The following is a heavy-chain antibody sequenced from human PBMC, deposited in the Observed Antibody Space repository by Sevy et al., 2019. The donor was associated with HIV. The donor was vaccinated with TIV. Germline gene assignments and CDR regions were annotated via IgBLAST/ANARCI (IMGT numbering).Heavy chain of an antibody. J-gene: IGHJ4*02. V-gene: IGHV4-59*13. CDR1: GGSISGYY. D-gene: IGHD3-10*01. Sequence: SETLSLTCTVSGGSISGYYWSWIRQPPGKGLEWIGYIYYSGSTNYNPSLKSRVTISVDTSNNQFSLKLSSVTAADTAVYYCASYYGSGTYFDYWGQGTLVTVSS. CDR3: ASYYGSGTYFDY. CDR2: IYYSGST.